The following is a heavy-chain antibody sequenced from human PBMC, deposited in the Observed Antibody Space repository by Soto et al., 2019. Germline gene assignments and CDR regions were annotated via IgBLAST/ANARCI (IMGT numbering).Heavy chain of an antibody. V-gene: IGHV3-23*01. J-gene: IGHJ4*02. CDR1: GFTFSSYA. CDR3: AKPALTYYDILTGYLPYYFDY. Sequence: GGSLRLSCAASGFTFSSYAMSWVRQAPGKGLEWVSAISGSGGSTYYADSVKGRFTISRDNSKNTLYLQMNSLRAEDTAVYYCAKPALTYYDILTGYLPYYFDYWGQGTLVTVSS. D-gene: IGHD3-9*01. CDR2: ISGSGGST.